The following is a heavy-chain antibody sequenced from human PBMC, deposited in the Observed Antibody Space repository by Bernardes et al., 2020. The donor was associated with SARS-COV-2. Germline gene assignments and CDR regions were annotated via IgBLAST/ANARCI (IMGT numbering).Heavy chain of an antibody. J-gene: IGHJ4*02. CDR3: ARGWSIYGDNSLRTDYFDY. D-gene: IGHD4-17*01. CDR1: GESFNNQY. CDR2: INHSGST. Sequence: SETLSLTCAVYGESFNNQYWSWIRQPPGKGLEWIGEINHSGSTIYNPSLKSRVTISVDTSKNQFSLKLSSVTAADTAVYYCARGWSIYGDNSLRTDYFDYWGQGTLVTVSS. V-gene: IGHV4-34*01.